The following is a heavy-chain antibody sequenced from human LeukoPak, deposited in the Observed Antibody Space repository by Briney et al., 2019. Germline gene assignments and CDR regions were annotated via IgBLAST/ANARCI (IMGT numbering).Heavy chain of an antibody. D-gene: IGHD3-3*01. CDR1: GGSISSYY. CDR3: ARGTYDFWSGYYMGHNGH. CDR2: IYTSGST. V-gene: IGHV4-4*07. Sequence: SETLSLTCTVSGGSISSYYWSWIRQPAGKGLEWIGRIYTSGSTNYNPSLKSRVTMSVDTSKNQFSLKLSSVTAADTAVYYCARGTYDFWSGYYMGHNGHWGQGTLVTVSS. J-gene: IGHJ4*02.